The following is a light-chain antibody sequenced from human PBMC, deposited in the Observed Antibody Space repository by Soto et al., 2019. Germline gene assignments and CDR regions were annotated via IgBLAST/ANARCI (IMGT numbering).Light chain of an antibody. J-gene: IGKJ1*01. CDR2: GAS. V-gene: IGKV3-20*01. CDR3: QQYGSSPRT. Sequence: GGRATVSCRTRPIVNNFLGWFQQKPGQAPRLLIYGASSRVTGVPDRFSGSGSGTDFTLTISRLEPEDFAVYYCQQYGSSPRTFGQGTKVDIK. CDR1: PIVNNF.